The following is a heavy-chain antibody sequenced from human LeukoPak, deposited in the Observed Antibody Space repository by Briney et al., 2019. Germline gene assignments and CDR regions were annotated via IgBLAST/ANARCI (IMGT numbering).Heavy chain of an antibody. CDR1: GYTFTSYG. J-gene: IGHJ4*02. CDR3: ARDPERELRYFDWPPDY. D-gene: IGHD3-9*01. V-gene: IGHV1-18*01. Sequence: GASVKVSCKASGYTFTSYGISWVRQAPGQGLEWMGWISAYNGNTNYAQKLQGRVTMTTDTSTSTAYMELRSLGSDDTAVYYCARDPERELRYFDWPPDYWGQGTLVTVSS. CDR2: ISAYNGNT.